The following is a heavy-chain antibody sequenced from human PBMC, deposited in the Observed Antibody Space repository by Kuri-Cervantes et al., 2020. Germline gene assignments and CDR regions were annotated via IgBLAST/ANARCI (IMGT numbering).Heavy chain of an antibody. D-gene: IGHD2-21*01. CDR1: GFTFSSYA. V-gene: IGHV3-30-3*01. CDR3: ATHGVNDAFDI. CDR2: ISYDGSNK. Sequence: GGSLRLSCAASGFTFSSYAMHWVRQAPGKGLEWVAVISYDGSNKYYADSVKGRFTISRDNSKNTLYLQMNSLRAEDTAVYYCATHGVNDAFDIWGQGTMVTVSS. J-gene: IGHJ3*02.